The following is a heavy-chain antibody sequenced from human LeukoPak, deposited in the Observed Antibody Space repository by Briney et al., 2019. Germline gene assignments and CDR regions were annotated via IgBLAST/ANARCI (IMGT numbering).Heavy chain of an antibody. Sequence: SVKVSCKASGGTFSSNTISWVRQAPGQGLECMGGIIPIFGTANYAQKFQGRVTITADESTSTAYMELSRLRSDDTAVYYCARDSGERGSGSYLIAYWGQGTLVTVSS. D-gene: IGHD3-10*01. CDR2: IIPIFGTA. J-gene: IGHJ4*02. CDR3: ARDSGERGSGSYLIAY. CDR1: GGTFSSNT. V-gene: IGHV1-69*01.